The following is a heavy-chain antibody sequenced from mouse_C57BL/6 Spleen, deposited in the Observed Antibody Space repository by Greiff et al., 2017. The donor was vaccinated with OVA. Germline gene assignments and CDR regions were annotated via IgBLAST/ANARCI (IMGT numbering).Heavy chain of an antibody. CDR1: GFTFSDYG. CDR2: ISRGSSTI. D-gene: IGHD3-1*01. V-gene: IGHV5-17*01. CDR3: ARRGSSGPGFAY. Sequence: EVLLVESGGGLVKPGGSLKLSCAASGFTFSDYGMHWVRQAPGKGLEWVAYISRGSSTIYYDDTVKGRFTISRDNAYNTPFLQLTSLRSEDTAMYYCARRGSSGPGFAYWGQGTLVTVSA. J-gene: IGHJ3*01.